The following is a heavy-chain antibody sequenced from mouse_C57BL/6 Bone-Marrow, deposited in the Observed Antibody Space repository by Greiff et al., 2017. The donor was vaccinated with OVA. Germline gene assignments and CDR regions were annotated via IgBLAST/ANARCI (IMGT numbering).Heavy chain of an antibody. CDR3: ARHEY. CDR2: ISSGGSYT. Sequence: DVQLVESGGDLVKPGGSLKLSCAASGFTFSSYGMSWVRQTPDKRLEWVATISSGGSYTYYPDSVKGRFTISRDNAKNTLYLQMSSLKSEDTAMYYCARHEYWGQGTTLTVSS. V-gene: IGHV5-6*01. J-gene: IGHJ2*01. CDR1: GFTFSSYG.